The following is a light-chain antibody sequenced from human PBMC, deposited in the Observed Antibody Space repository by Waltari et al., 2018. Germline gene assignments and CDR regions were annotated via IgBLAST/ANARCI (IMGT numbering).Light chain of an antibody. Sequence: QTVVTQEPSLSVTLTCGLTSGSVSTTYYPYWFQQAPGQAPRTLIFDTNTRSSGVPDRFSGSILDNKAALTSTGAQADDESDYYCVLSMGSGIWVFGGGTKLTVL. CDR2: DTN. V-gene: IGLV8-61*01. CDR3: VLSMGSGIWV. CDR1: SGSVSTTYY. J-gene: IGLJ3*02.